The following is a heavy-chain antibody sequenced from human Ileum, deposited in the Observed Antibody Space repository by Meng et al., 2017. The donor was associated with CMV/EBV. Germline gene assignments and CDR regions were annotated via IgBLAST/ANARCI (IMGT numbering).Heavy chain of an antibody. CDR3: ARAGRDYYGSGKVYYGMDV. D-gene: IGHD3-10*01. J-gene: IGHJ6*02. Sequence: SETLSLTCAVYGGSFSGYYWSWIRQPPGKGLEWIGYIYYSGSTNYNPSLKSRVTISVDTSKNQFSLKLSSVTAADTAVYYCARAGRDYYGSGKVYYGMDVWGQGTTVTVSS. CDR1: GGSFSGYY. CDR2: IYYSGST. V-gene: IGHV4-59*01.